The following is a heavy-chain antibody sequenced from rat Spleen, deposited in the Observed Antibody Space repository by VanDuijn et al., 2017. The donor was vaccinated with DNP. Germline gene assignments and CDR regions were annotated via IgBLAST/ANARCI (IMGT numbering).Heavy chain of an antibody. V-gene: IGHV5-7*01. CDR2: ISYNGGTP. J-gene: IGHJ4*01. CDR1: GFIFRTNW. Sequence: EVQLVESGGGLVQPGSPLKLSCAASGFIFRTNWLNWIRQAPKKGLEWVATISYNGGTPYYRDSVQGRFTISRDNAQSTLYLQMDSLRSEDTTTYYCARHRTIMPYYYAMDAWGQGASVTVSS. CDR3: ARHRTIMPYYYAMDA. D-gene: IGHD1-12*01.